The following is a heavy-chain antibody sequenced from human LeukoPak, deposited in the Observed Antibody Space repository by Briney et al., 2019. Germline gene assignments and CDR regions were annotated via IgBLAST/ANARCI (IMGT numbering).Heavy chain of an antibody. V-gene: IGHV3-23*01. D-gene: IGHD1-26*01. J-gene: IGHJ4*02. CDR1: GFTFSSYD. CDR2: ISGSGGST. CDR3: AKDVSSGTYFDY. Sequence: PGGSLRLSCAASGFTFSSYDMSWVRQAPGEGLEWVSAISGSGGSTYYADSVKGRFTISRDNSKNTLFLHMNSLRAEDTAVYYCAKDVSSGTYFDYWGQGTLVTVSS.